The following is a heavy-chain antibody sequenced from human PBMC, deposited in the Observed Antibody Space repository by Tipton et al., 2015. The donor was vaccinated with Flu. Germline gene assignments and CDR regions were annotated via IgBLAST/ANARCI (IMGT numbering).Heavy chain of an antibody. V-gene: IGHV4-38-2*02. CDR1: GYSISSGYY. CDR3: ARVDPYSSSGANWFDP. D-gene: IGHD6-13*01. CDR2: IYHSGST. J-gene: IGHJ5*02. Sequence: GLVKPSETLSLICTVFGYSISSGYYWGWIRQPPGKGLEWIGSIYHSGSTYYNPSLKSRVTISVDTSKNQFSLKLSSVTAADTAVYYCARVDPYSSSGANWFDPWGQGTLVTVSS.